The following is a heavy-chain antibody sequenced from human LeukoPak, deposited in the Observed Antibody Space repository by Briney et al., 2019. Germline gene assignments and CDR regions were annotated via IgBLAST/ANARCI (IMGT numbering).Heavy chain of an antibody. CDR1: GYTFTSYA. Sequence: ASVKVSCKASGYTFTSYAMHWVRQAPGQRLEWMGRINAGNGNTKYSQKFQGRVTITRDTSASTAYMELSSLRSEDTAVYYCARTDYYDSSGYYARPRYYYYGMDVWGQGTTVTVSS. D-gene: IGHD3-22*01. J-gene: IGHJ6*02. CDR2: INAGNGNT. V-gene: IGHV1-3*01. CDR3: ARTDYYDSSGYYARPRYYYYGMDV.